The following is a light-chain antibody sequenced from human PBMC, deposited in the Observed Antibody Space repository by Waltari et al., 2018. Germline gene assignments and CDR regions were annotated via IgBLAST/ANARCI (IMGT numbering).Light chain of an antibody. CDR3: QQRSNWPGT. CDR1: QSLRRY. J-gene: IGKJ1*01. CDR2: DVS. V-gene: IGKV3-11*01. Sequence: EIVLTQSPATLSLSPGERATLSCRASQSLRRYLAWYQQKPGQAPRLLIYDVSNRATGIPARFSGSGSGTDFTLTISSLEPEDFAVYYCQQRSNWPGTFGQGTRVEIE.